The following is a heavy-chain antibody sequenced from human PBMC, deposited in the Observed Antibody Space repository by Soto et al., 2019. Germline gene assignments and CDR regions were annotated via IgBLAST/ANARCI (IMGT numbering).Heavy chain of an antibody. CDR3: ASARISLIRGVPHYDGIDV. Sequence: QVQLQESGPGLVKPSQTLSLTCTVSGGSITSANFFWTWIRQHPGKGLEWIGYIYHSGSTYYNPSLKSRVNISIAKAQNQFSLTLTSVTAADTAIYFCASARISLIRGVPHYDGIDVWGQGTTVTVSS. CDR1: GGSITSANFF. V-gene: IGHV4-31*03. CDR2: IYHSGST. D-gene: IGHD3-10*01. J-gene: IGHJ6*02.